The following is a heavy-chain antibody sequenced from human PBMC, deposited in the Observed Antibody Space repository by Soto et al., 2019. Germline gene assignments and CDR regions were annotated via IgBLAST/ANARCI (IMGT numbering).Heavy chain of an antibody. J-gene: IGHJ3*02. V-gene: IGHV1-2*02. CDR1: GYTFTGYF. CDR2: INSNSGGT. Sequence: GASVKVSCKTSGYTFTGYFIHWVRQAPGQGLEWMGWINSNSGGTNYAQKFQGRVSMTRDTSVSTVYVDLSRLRSNDTAVYHCARQARGHSFEIWGQGTMVSVSS. CDR3: ARQARGHSFEI.